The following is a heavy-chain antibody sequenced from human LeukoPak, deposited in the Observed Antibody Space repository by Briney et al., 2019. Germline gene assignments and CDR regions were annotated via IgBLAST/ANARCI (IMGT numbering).Heavy chain of an antibody. D-gene: IGHD6-19*01. CDR3: AKLTTSSGWYIDY. CDR1: GYTFTGYY. Sequence: ASVKVSCKASGYTFTGYYMHWVRQAPGQGLEWMGWINPNSGGTNYAQKFQGRVTMTRDTSISTAYMELSRLRSDDTAVYYCAKLTTSSGWYIDYWGQGTLVTVSS. CDR2: INPNSGGT. V-gene: IGHV1-2*02. J-gene: IGHJ4*02.